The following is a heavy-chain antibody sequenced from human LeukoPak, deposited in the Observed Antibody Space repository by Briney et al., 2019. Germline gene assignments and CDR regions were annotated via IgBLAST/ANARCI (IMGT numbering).Heavy chain of an antibody. Sequence: GASVKVSCKASGYTFISYGISWLRQAPGQGLEWMGWISSHNGYTKYAQKFQGRVTMTTDTSMSTAYMELGSLRSDDTAVYYCARGGVGATSFDYWGQGTLVTVSS. CDR1: GYTFISYG. J-gene: IGHJ4*02. CDR3: ARGGVGATSFDY. D-gene: IGHD1-26*01. V-gene: IGHV1-18*01. CDR2: ISSHNGYT.